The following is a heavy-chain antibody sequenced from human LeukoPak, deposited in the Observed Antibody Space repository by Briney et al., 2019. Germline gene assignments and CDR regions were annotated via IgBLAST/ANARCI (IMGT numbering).Heavy chain of an antibody. J-gene: IGHJ4*02. CDR2: ITNNGGNT. Sequence: PGGSLRLSCSASGFTFSSYTIHWVRQAPGKGLEFVSAITNNGGNTYYADSVKGRFTISRDNSKNTEYLQMSSLRAEDTAVYYCVIVRGYFDSSGSDYWGQGTLVTVSS. V-gene: IGHV3-64D*06. CDR1: GFTFSSYT. D-gene: IGHD3-9*01. CDR3: VIVRGYFDSSGSDY.